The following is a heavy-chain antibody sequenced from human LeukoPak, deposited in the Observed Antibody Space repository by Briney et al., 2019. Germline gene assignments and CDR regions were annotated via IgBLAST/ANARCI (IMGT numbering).Heavy chain of an antibody. Sequence: GRSLRLSCAASGFTFSSYVMHWVRQAPGKGLEWVAIISYDGSNEYYADSVKGRFTISRDNSRSTLSLQMDSLRAEDTATYYCATYRQIQVPFEFWGQGTLVTVSS. D-gene: IGHD5-18*01. CDR2: ISYDGSNE. CDR3: ATYRQIQVPFEF. J-gene: IGHJ4*02. CDR1: GFTFSSYV. V-gene: IGHV3-30*04.